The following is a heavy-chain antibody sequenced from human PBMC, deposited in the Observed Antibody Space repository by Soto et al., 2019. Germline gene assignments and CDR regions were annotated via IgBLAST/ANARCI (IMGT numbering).Heavy chain of an antibody. J-gene: IGHJ3*02. V-gene: IGHV1-8*01. D-gene: IGHD2-15*01. CDR1: GYTFTSYD. Sequence: ASVKVSCKASGYTFTSYDINWVRQATGQGLEWMGWMNPNSGNTGYAQKFQGRVTMTRNTSISTAYMELSSLRSEDTAVYYFARVGYCSGGSCYSFAFDIWGQGTMVTVSS. CDR2: MNPNSGNT. CDR3: ARVGYCSGGSCYSFAFDI.